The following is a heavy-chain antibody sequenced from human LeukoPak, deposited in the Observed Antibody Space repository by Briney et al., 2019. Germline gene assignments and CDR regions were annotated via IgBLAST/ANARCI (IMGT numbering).Heavy chain of an antibody. J-gene: IGHJ3*02. Sequence: SETLSLTCTVSGGSISSSSYYWGWIRQPPGKGLEWIGSIYYSGSTYYNPSLKSRVTISVDTSKNQFSLKLSSVTAADTAVYYCARFDYSRDAFDIWGQGTMVTVSS. V-gene: IGHV4-39*07. CDR3: ARFDYSRDAFDI. CDR2: IYYSGST. D-gene: IGHD3-9*01. CDR1: GGSISSSSYY.